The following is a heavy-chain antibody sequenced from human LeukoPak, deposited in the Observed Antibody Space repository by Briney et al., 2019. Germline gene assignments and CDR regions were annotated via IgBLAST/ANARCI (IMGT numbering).Heavy chain of an antibody. D-gene: IGHD1-1*01. CDR2: ISSNSIYV. V-gene: IGHV3-21*04. CDR1: GFTFSSYS. CDR3: AKDNPGTPYYYGMDV. Sequence: GGSLRISCAASGFTFSSYSMNWVRQAPGKGLEWVSSISSNSIYVFYADSMKGRFTISRDNAKNSLSLQMNSLRAEDTALYYCAKDNPGTPYYYGMDVWGQGTTVTVSS. J-gene: IGHJ6*02.